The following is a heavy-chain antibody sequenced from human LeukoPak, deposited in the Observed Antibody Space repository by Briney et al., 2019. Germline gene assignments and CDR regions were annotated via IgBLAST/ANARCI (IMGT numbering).Heavy chain of an antibody. CDR3: ARDLRYYYGSGYPVADGMDV. CDR1: GFTVSSNY. J-gene: IGHJ6*02. CDR2: IYSGGST. D-gene: IGHD3-10*01. Sequence: PGGSLRLSCAASGFTVSSNYMSWVRQAPGKGLEWVSVIYSGGSTYYADSVKGRFTISRDNSKNTLYLQMNSLRAEDTAVYYCARDLRYYYGSGYPVADGMDVWGQGTTVTVSS. V-gene: IGHV3-53*01.